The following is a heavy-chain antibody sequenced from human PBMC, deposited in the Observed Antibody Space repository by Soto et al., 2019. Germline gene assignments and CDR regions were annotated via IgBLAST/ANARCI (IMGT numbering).Heavy chain of an antibody. CDR1: GYTFTSYG. CDR3: ARVNSCWWSDAFDI. Sequence: ASVKVTCKASGYTFTSYGISWERQAPGQGLEWMGWISAYNGNTNYAQKLQGRVTMTTDTCTSTAYMELRSLRSDDTAVYYCARVNSCWWSDAFDIWGQGTMVTVSS. J-gene: IGHJ3*02. D-gene: IGHD6-19*01. V-gene: IGHV1-18*01. CDR2: ISAYNGNT.